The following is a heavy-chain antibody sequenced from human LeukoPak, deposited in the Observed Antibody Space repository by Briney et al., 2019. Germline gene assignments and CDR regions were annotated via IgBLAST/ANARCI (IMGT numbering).Heavy chain of an antibody. CDR3: ARGGGSYYNY. J-gene: IGHJ4*02. V-gene: IGHV3-7*04. CDR2: IKQDGSEK. D-gene: IGHD1-26*01. CDR1: GFTFSNHW. Sequence: PGRSLRLSCTASGFTFSNHWMSWVRQAPGKGLEWVADIKQDGSEKYYVDSVKGRFTISRDNAKNSLYLQMNSLRAEDTAVYYCARGGGSYYNYWGQGTLVTVSS.